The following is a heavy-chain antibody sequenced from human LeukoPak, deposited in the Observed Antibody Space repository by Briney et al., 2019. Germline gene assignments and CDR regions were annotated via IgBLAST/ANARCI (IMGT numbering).Heavy chain of an antibody. Sequence: GGSLRLSCAASGFTFSSYVMTWVRQAPGKGLEWVSAISGSGTSTYYADSVKGRFTISRDNSKNTLYLQMNSLRVEDTAVYYCAKEHIIVASTADYWGQGTLVTVSS. D-gene: IGHD5-12*01. J-gene: IGHJ4*02. V-gene: IGHV3-23*01. CDR3: AKEHIIVASTADY. CDR1: GFTFSSYV. CDR2: ISGSGTST.